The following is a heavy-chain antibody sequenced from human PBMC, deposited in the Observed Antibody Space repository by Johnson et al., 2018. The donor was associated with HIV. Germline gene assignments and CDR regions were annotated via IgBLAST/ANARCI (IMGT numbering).Heavy chain of an antibody. CDR1: GFTFSSYG. Sequence: VQLVESGGGVVQPGRSLRLSCAASGFTFSSYGMHWVRQAPGKGLEWVAVISYDGSNKYYADSVKGRFIISRDTSKNTLYPQMNSLRAEDTAVYYCARDGPYYDIWGQGTMVTVSS. CDR3: ARDGPYYDI. CDR2: ISYDGSNK. J-gene: IGHJ3*02. V-gene: IGHV3-30*03. D-gene: IGHD3-10*01.